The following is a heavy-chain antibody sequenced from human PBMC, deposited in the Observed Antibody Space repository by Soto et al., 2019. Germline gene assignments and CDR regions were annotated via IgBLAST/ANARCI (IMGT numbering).Heavy chain of an antibody. CDR3: ATIGVSGYLDV. Sequence: TLSLTCSVSDADINSGGFTWTWIRQHAGKGREGLCYISHSGSTAYNASLTSRLGISGDTSKNHFSLTLTSVTAADATVYYCATIGVSGYLDVWGQGTTVTVSS. V-gene: IGHV4-31*03. D-gene: IGHD3-22*01. J-gene: IGHJ6*02. CDR2: ISHSGST. CDR1: DADINSGGFT.